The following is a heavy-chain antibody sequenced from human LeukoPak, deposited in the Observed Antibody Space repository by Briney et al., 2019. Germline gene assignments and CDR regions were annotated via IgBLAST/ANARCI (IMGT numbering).Heavy chain of an antibody. J-gene: IGHJ4*02. CDR1: GGSISSYY. D-gene: IGHD6-13*01. CDR3: ARGTAAGKRGDFDY. CDR2: INHSGST. V-gene: IGHV4-34*01. Sequence: SETLSLTCTVSGGSISSYYWSWIRQPPGKGLEWIGEINHSGSTNYNPSLKSRVTISVDTSKNQFSLKLSSVTAADTAVYYCARGTAAGKRGDFDYWGQGTLVTVSS.